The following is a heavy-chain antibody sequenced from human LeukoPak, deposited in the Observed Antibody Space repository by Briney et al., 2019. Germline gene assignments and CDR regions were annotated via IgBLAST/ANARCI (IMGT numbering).Heavy chain of an antibody. Sequence: GGTLRLSCAASGFTFSRYWMHWVRQAPGKGLVRVSRIHNDGRSTIYADSVKGRFTISRDNAKSTLYLQMNSLRAEDTAVYYCTRGGSPPEALGDAFDMWGQGTMVTVSS. D-gene: IGHD1-26*01. J-gene: IGHJ3*02. V-gene: IGHV3-74*01. CDR2: IHNDGRST. CDR1: GFTFSRYW. CDR3: TRGGSPPEALGDAFDM.